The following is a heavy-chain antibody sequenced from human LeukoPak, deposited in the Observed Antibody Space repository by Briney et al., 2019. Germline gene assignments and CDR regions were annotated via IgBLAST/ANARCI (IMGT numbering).Heavy chain of an antibody. D-gene: IGHD2/OR15-2a*01. CDR1: GFTFTSYA. J-gene: IGHJ4*02. V-gene: IGHV1-58*02. CDR2: IVVGSGNT. Sequence: SVKVSCKASGFTFTSYAMQWVRQARGQRLEWIGWIVVGSGNTNYAQKFQERVTITRDMSTSTAYMELSSLRSEDTAVYYCAAGGRSTTPAFDYWGQGTLVTVSS. CDR3: AAGGRSTTPAFDY.